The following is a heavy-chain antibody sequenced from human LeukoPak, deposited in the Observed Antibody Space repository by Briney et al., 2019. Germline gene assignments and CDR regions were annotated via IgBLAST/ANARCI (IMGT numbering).Heavy chain of an antibody. J-gene: IGHJ4*02. Sequence: ASVKVSCKASGGTFSSYTISCVRQAPGQGLEWMGRIIPILGIANYAQKFQGRVTITADKSTSTAYMELSSLRSEDTAVYYCARDTQDYYDSSGYPVLWGQGTLVTVSS. CDR1: GGTFSSYT. CDR3: ARDTQDYYDSSGYPVL. V-gene: IGHV1-69*04. CDR2: IIPILGIA. D-gene: IGHD3-22*01.